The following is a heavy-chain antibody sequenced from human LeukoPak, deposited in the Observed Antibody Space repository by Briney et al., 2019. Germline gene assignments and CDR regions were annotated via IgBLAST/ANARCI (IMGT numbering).Heavy chain of an antibody. Sequence: SQTLSLTCTVSGGSISSGGYYWSWIRQHPGKGLEWIGYIYYSGSTYYNPSLKSRVTISVDTSKNQFSLKLSFVTAADTAVYYCARWVSGYDERYYFDYWGQGTLVTVSS. V-gene: IGHV4-31*03. CDR2: IYYSGST. CDR1: GGSISSGGYY. D-gene: IGHD5-12*01. J-gene: IGHJ4*02. CDR3: ARWVSGYDERYYFDY.